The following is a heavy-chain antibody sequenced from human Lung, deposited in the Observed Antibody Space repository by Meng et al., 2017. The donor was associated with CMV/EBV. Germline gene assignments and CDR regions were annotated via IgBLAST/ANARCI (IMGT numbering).Heavy chain of an antibody. J-gene: IGHJ6*02. CDR3: AREYCSATSCYLVASGGMDV. V-gene: IGHV4-4*02. D-gene: IGHD2-2*01. Sequence: SETLSLXCAVSGGFISSSSWWSWVRQPPGKGLEWIGEIHHSGRTKYNPSPKSRVIISVDKSKNQFTLDLSSVTAADTAVYFCAREYCSATSCYLVASGGMDVWGQGTTVTVSS. CDR2: IHHSGRT. CDR1: GGFISSSSW.